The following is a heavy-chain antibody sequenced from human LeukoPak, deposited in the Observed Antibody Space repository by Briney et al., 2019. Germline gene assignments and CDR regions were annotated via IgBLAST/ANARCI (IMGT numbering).Heavy chain of an antibody. CDR3: ARGRYYYDSSGYYPFYFDY. V-gene: IGHV4-34*01. J-gene: IGHJ4*02. D-gene: IGHD3-22*01. CDR1: GGSFSGYY. CDR2: INHSGST. Sequence: PSETLSLTCAVYGGSFSGYYWSWIRQPPGKGLEWIGEINHSGSTNYNPSLKSRVTISVDTSKNQFSLKLSSVTAADTAVYYCARGRYYYDSSGYYPFYFDYWGQGTLVTVSS.